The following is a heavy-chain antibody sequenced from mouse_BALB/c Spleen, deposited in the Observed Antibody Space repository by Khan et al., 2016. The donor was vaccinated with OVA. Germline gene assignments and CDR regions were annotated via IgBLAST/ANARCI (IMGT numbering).Heavy chain of an antibody. Sequence: QVQLKESGAELARPGASVKMSCKASGYTFTSYTIHWIKKRPGQGLEWIGYINPSNGYTNYNQKFKDKATLTTDKSSTTAYLQLSSLTSDDSAVYKGVRDGDYHRSDGWFAYWGQGTLVTVSA. CDR2: INPSNGYT. CDR1: GYTFTSYT. D-gene: IGHD2-14*01. J-gene: IGHJ3*01. V-gene: IGHV1-4*01. CDR3: VRDGDYHRSDGWFAY.